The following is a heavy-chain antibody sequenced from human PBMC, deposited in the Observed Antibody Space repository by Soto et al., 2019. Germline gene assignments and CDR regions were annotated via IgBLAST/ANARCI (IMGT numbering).Heavy chain of an antibody. CDR3: TRALTNYYRMDV. CDR2: INSDGSGA. Sequence: EVQLVESGGGLVQPGGSLRLSCAASGFTFSSYWMHWVRQAPGKGLVWISRINSDGSGAYYADPVKGRFTISRDNAKNTVDLQMNSIRAEDTAVYYCTRALTNYYRMDVWCQGTTVTVSS. V-gene: IGHV3-74*01. J-gene: IGHJ6*02. D-gene: IGHD3-3*01. CDR1: GFTFSSYW.